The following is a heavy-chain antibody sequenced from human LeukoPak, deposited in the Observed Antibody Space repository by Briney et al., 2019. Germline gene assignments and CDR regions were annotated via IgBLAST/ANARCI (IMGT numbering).Heavy chain of an antibody. V-gene: IGHV3-23*01. J-gene: IGHJ6*02. D-gene: IGHD3-3*01. Sequence: HPGGSLRLSCAASGFTFSDYYMSWIRQAPGKGLECVSAISGDGVSPYYADSVRGRFTISRDNSKNTLYLQMNSLRVEDTAVYFCARVENYYGMDVWGQGTTVTVSS. CDR3: ARVENYYGMDV. CDR1: GFTFSDYY. CDR2: ISGDGVSP.